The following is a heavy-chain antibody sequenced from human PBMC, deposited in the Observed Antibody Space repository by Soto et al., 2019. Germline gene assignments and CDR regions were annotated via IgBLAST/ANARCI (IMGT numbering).Heavy chain of an antibody. D-gene: IGHD2-2*01. V-gene: IGHV3-30-3*01. J-gene: IGHJ6*02. Sequence: NNYYIDSVKGRFTISRDNSKNTLYLQMNSLRPDDTAVNYCARENVLVPAAFAYYYHYNMDVWGQGTTVTVSS. CDR2: NN. CDR3: ARENVLVPAAFAYYYHYNMDV.